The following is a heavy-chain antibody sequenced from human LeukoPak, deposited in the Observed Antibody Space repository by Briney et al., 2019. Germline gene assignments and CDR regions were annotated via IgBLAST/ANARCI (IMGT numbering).Heavy chain of an antibody. V-gene: IGHV3-53*01. Sequence: GGSLRLSCAASGFTFCSNYMSWVRQAPGKGVGWVSVIYSGGSANYTDSVKGRFTFSCENSKTRLYLHMNSLGAEDRAGSFFARSDIWGQGTMVTVSS. CDR1: GFTFCSNY. J-gene: IGHJ3*02. CDR2: IYSGGSA. CDR3: ARSDI.